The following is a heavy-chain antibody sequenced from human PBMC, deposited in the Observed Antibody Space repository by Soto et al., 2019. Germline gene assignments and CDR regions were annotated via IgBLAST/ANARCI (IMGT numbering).Heavy chain of an antibody. Sequence: EMQLVESGGGLVQPGGSLRLTCAASGFSFSSFWMTWVRQAPRKGLEWVANIRRDGSQKYYVDSVRGRFIISRDNAKNSLDPEMNNLRVEDTAVYYCSRDGNPSSLCRGTPWYYDAFYMWGQGTVVTVSS. CDR3: SRDGNPSSLCRGTPWYYDAFYM. J-gene: IGHJ3*02. CDR1: GFSFSSFW. V-gene: IGHV3-7*03. D-gene: IGHD2-2*01. CDR2: IRRDGSQK.